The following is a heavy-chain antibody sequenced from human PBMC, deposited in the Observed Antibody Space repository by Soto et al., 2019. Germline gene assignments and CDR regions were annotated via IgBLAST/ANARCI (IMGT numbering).Heavy chain of an antibody. CDR1: GFTFSSYA. J-gene: IGHJ6*02. Sequence: EVQLLESGGGLVQPGGSPRLSCAASGFTFSSYAMSWVRQAPGKGLEWVSAISGSGGSTYYADSVKGRFTISRDNSKNTLYLQMNSLRAEDTAVYYCAKDRGYSGYDSPYYYYYGMDVWGQGTTVTVSS. CDR3: AKDRGYSGYDSPYYYYYGMDV. CDR2: ISGSGGST. D-gene: IGHD5-12*01. V-gene: IGHV3-23*01.